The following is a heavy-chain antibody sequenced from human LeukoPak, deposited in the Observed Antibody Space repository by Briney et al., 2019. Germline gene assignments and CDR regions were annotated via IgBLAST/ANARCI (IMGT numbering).Heavy chain of an antibody. CDR2: INSDGSST. V-gene: IGHV3-74*01. CDR1: GFTFSSYW. CDR3: ARVVGGWHFGYFDY. J-gene: IGHJ4*02. Sequence: QSGGSLRLSCAASGFTFSSYWMHWVRQAPGKGLVWVSRINSDGSSTSYADSVKGRFTISRDNAKNTLYLQMNSLRAEDTAVYYCARVVGGWHFGYFDYWGQGTLVTVSS. D-gene: IGHD1-26*01.